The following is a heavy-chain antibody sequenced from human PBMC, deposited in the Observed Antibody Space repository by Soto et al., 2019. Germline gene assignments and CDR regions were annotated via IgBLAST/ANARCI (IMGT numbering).Heavy chain of an antibody. J-gene: IGHJ4*02. D-gene: IGHD5-12*01. Sequence: GGSLRLSCAASGFTFSSYWMSWVRQAPGKGLEWVANIKQDGSEKYYVDSVKGRFTISRDNAKNSLYLQMNSLRAEDTAVYFCARDQGGYDAEGLDYWGQGTLVTVSS. CDR3: ARDQGGYDAEGLDY. V-gene: IGHV3-7*01. CDR2: IKQDGSEK. CDR1: GFTFSSYW.